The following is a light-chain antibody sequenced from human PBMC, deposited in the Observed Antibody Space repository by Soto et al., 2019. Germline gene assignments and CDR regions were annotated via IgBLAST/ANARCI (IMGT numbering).Light chain of an antibody. V-gene: IGKV1-9*01. Sequence: DLQLTQSPSFLSASVGDRVTITWRASQGISSYLAWYQQKPGKAPNLLIYAASTLQSGVPSRVRGSGSGTEFPLTISRLQAEDLVTYYCQQFNTYPPLTFGGGTKVEIK. CDR2: AAS. J-gene: IGKJ4*01. CDR3: QQFNTYPPLT. CDR1: QGISSY.